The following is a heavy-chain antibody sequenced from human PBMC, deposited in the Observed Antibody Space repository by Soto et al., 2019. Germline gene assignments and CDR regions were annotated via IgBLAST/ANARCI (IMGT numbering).Heavy chain of an antibody. CDR2: ISYDGSNK. J-gene: IGHJ6*02. CDR1: GFTFSSYG. Sequence: QVQLVESGGGVVQPGRSLRLSCAASGFTFSSYGMHWVRQAPGKGLEWVAVISYDGSNKYYADSVKGRFTISRDNSKNTXYXXMNSLRAEDTAVYYCAKDPCISTSCYAYYYYGMDVWGQGTTVTVSS. V-gene: IGHV3-30*18. D-gene: IGHD2-2*01. CDR3: AKDPCISTSCYAYYYYGMDV.